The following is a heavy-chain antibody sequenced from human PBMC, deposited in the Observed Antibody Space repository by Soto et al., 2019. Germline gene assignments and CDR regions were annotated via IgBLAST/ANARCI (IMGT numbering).Heavy chain of an antibody. V-gene: IGHV4-4*02. Sequence: QVQLQESGPGLVKPSGTLSLTCAVSGGSISSSNWWRWVRQPPGKGLEWIGEIYHSGSTNYNPSLKSRVTIAVDKSKNQFSLKLSSVTAADTAVYYCARDLGDGIRYSMGWYVSGFDYWGQGTLVTDSS. CDR2: IYHSGST. CDR3: ARDLGDGIRYSMGWYVSGFDY. CDR1: GGSISSSNW. J-gene: IGHJ4*02. D-gene: IGHD6-19*01.